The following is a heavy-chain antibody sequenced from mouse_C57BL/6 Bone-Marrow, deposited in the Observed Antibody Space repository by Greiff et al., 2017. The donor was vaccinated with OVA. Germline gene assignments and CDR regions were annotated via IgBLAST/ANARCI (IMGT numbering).Heavy chain of an antibody. Sequence: EVQLVESGPGLVKPSQSLSLTCSVSGYSITSGYYWYWIRQFPGNKLEWMGYISYDGSNNYNPNLKNRISITRDTSNSTFFLKLNSVTTADTAAYYYSRGAGFSYAMDYWGQGTSVTVSS. CDR3: SRGAGFSYAMDY. J-gene: IGHJ4*01. V-gene: IGHV3-6*01. CDR1: GYSITSGYY. CDR2: ISYDGSN.